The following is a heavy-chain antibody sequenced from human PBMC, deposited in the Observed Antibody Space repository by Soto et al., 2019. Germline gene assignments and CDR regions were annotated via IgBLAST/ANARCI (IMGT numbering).Heavy chain of an antibody. CDR2: ISGSGGST. V-gene: IGHV3-23*01. D-gene: IGHD3-16*02. Sequence: EVQLLESGGGLVQPGGSLRLSCAASGFTFSSYAMSWVRQAPGKGLEWVSAISGSGGSTYYADSVKGRFTISRDNSKNTLYLQMNSLRAEDTAVDYCAMEVMITFGGVIQYYFDYWGQGTLVTVSS. CDR3: AMEVMITFGGVIQYYFDY. J-gene: IGHJ4*02. CDR1: GFTFSSYA.